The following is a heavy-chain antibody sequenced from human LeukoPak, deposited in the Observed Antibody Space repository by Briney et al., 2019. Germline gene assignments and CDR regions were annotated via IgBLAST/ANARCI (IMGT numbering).Heavy chain of an antibody. CDR3: AKGSSLDWYFDL. Sequence: PGGSLRLSCAASGFTFSSYAMSWVRQAPGKGLYWVSAISGSGGSTYYADSVKGRFTISRDNSKNTLYLQMNSLRAEDTAVYYCAKGSSLDWYFDLWGRGTLVTVSS. J-gene: IGHJ2*01. CDR1: GFTFSSYA. CDR2: ISGSGGST. V-gene: IGHV3-23*01.